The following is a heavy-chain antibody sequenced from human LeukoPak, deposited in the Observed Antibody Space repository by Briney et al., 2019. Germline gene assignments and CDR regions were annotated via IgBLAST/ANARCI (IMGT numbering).Heavy chain of an antibody. Sequence: PGGSLRLSCAASGFTFSSYAMSWVRQTPGKGLEWVSAISGSAGSTHYADSVKGRFTISRDNSKNTLYLQMNSLRAEDTAAYYCAKGIDQGRGYDYYYWGQGTLVTVSS. CDR3: AKGIDQGRGYDYYY. J-gene: IGHJ4*02. V-gene: IGHV3-23*01. CDR2: ISGSAGST. CDR1: GFTFSSYA. D-gene: IGHD5-12*01.